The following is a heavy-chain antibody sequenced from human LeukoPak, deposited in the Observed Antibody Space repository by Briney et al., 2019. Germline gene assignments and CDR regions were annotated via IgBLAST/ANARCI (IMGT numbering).Heavy chain of an antibody. Sequence: SETLSLTCSVSGGSISTFYWSWIRQPPGKGLEWIGHIYYSGSTNYNPSLKSRGTISADTSKNQFSLKVNSVTAADTAVYYCARDKSGADAFEIWGQGKMVTVSS. CDR2: IYYSGST. D-gene: IGHD3-10*01. J-gene: IGHJ3*02. V-gene: IGHV4-59*01. CDR3: ARDKSGADAFEI. CDR1: GGSISTFY.